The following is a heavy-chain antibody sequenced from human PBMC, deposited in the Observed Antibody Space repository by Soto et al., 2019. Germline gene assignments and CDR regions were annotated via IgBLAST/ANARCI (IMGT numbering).Heavy chain of an antibody. CDR1: GGSISSSSYY. J-gene: IGHJ5*02. D-gene: IGHD6-13*01. CDR2: IYYSGST. CDR3: ARPRIAAAGIGDNWFDP. Sequence: SETLSLTCTVSGGSISSSSYYWGWIRQPPGKGLEWIGSIYYSGSTYYNPSLKSRVTISVDTSKNQFSLKLSSVTAADTAVYYCARPRIAAAGIGDNWFDPWGQGTLVTVSS. V-gene: IGHV4-39*01.